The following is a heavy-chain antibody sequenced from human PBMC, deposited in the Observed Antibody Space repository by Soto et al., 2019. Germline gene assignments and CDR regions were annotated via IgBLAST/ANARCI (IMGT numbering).Heavy chain of an antibody. CDR2: ISGNNGNT. J-gene: IGHJ4*02. CDR3: AKDSFPLLAVAGTDFDY. CDR1: GYTFTSYG. Sequence: ASVKVSCKASGYTFTSYGISWVRQAPGQGLEWMGWISGNNGNTNYAQKLQGRVTMTTDTSTSTAYMELRSLRSDDTAVYYCAKDSFPLLAVAGTDFDYWGQGTLVTVYS. V-gene: IGHV1-18*01. D-gene: IGHD6-19*01.